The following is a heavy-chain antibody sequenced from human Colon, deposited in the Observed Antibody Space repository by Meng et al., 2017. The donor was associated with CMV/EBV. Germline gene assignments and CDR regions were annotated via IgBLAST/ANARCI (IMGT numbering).Heavy chain of an antibody. CDR1: GFTLYSYP. Sequence: GESLKISCVVSGFTLYSYPIYWVRQAPGKGLEWVSSIGGRSVDIFYADSVRGRFTISTDDTKNSLYLQMNSLGAEDTAVYYCARAPLVGSVGSCSGNSCYFDYWGQGTLVTVSS. D-gene: IGHD2-15*01. V-gene: IGHV3-21*01. CDR3: ARAPLVGSVGSCSGNSCYFDY. J-gene: IGHJ4*02. CDR2: IGGRSVDI.